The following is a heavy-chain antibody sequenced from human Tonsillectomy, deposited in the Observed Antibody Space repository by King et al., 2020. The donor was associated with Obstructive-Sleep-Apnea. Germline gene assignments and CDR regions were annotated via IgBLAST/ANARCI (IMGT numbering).Heavy chain of an antibody. V-gene: IGHV3-30*04. CDR1: GFTFSSYA. J-gene: IGHJ4*02. D-gene: IGHD5-12*01. CDR2: ISYDGSNK. CDR3: ARGYSGYDWKGYYFDY. Sequence: HVQLVESVGGVVQPGRSLRLSCAASGFTFSSYAMHWVRQAPGKGLEWVAVISYDGSNKYYADSVKGRFTISIDNSKHTLYLQMNSRRAEDSAVYYCARGYSGYDWKGYYFDYWGQGTLVTVSS.